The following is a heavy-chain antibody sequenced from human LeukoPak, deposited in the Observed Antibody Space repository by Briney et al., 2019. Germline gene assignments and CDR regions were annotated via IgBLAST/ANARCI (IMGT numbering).Heavy chain of an antibody. V-gene: IGHV4-38-2*01. CDR3: ARTRYDAFDI. J-gene: IGHJ3*02. Sequence: PSETLSLTCAVSGYSISSGYYWGWIRQPPGKGLEWIGSIYHSGSTYYNPSLKSQVTISVDTSKNQFSLKLSSVTAADTAVYYCARTRYDAFDIWGQGTMVTVSS. D-gene: IGHD3-16*02. CDR2: IYHSGST. CDR1: GYSISSGYY.